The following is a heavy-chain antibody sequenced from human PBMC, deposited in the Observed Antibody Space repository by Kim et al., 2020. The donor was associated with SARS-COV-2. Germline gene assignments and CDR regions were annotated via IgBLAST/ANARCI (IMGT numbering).Heavy chain of an antibody. J-gene: IGHJ3*02. CDR3: ARARGITMIVVVITTAFDS. V-gene: IGHV4-31*03. D-gene: IGHD3-22*01. CDR1: GGSISSGGYY. CDR2: IYYSGST. Sequence: SETLYLTCTVSGGSISSGGYYWSWIRQHPGKGLEWIGYIYYSGSTYYNPSLKSRVTISVDTSKNQFSLKLNSVTAADTAVYYCARARGITMIVVVITTAFDSWGQGTMVTVSS.